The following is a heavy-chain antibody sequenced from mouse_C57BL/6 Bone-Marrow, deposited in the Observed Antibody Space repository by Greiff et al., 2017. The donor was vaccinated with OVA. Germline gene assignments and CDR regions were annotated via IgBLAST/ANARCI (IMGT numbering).Heavy chain of an antibody. Sequence: EVQLQQSGGGLVKPGGSLKLSCAASGFTFSSYAMSWVRQTPEKRLEWVATISDGGSYTYYPDNVKGRFTICRDNAKNNLYLQMSHLKSEDTAMYYCARDRGQLRLRNYAMDYWGQGTSVTVSS. D-gene: IGHD3-2*02. J-gene: IGHJ4*01. CDR1: GFTFSSYA. V-gene: IGHV5-4*01. CDR2: ISDGGSYT. CDR3: ARDRGQLRLRNYAMDY.